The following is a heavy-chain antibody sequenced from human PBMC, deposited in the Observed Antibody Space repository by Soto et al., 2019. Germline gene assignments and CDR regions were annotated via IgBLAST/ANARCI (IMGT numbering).Heavy chain of an antibody. CDR2: IIPIPGTA. J-gene: IGHJ6*02. CDR3: ARSQGSSTSLEIYYYYYYGMDV. CDR1: GGTFSSYA. V-gene: IGHV1-69*01. D-gene: IGHD2-2*01. Sequence: QVQLVQSGAEVKKPGSSVKVSCKASGGTFSSYAISWVRQAPGQGLEWMGGIIPIPGTANYAQKFQGRVTTPVDQSTSTAYMQLSRLRSEETAVYYCARSQGSSTSLEIYYYYYYGMDVWGQGTTVTVSS.